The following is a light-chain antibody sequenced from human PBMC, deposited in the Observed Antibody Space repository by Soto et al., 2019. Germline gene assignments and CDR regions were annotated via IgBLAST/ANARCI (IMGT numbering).Light chain of an antibody. J-gene: IGKJ5*01. V-gene: IGKV1-8*01. Sequence: AIRMTQSPSSLSASTGDRVTITCRARQGISSDLAWYQQKPGKAPKLRIYAASTLQSGVPSRFSGSGSGTDFXLXIXXXXXXXXXTYYCQQYYXYPLTLGQGT. CDR2: AAS. CDR1: QGISSD. CDR3: QQYYXYPLT.